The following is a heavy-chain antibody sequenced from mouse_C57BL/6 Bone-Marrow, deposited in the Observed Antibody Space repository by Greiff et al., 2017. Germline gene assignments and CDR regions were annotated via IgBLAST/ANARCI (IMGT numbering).Heavy chain of an antibody. CDR2: ISSGGDYI. CDR1: GFTFSSYA. Sequence: EVQRVESGEGLVKPGGSLKLSCAASGFTFSSYAMSWVRQTPEKRLEWVAYISSGGDYIYYADNVKGRFTLSRDNARNTLYLQMSRLKSEDTAMYYCTRGDLPEAYWGQGTLVTVSA. J-gene: IGHJ3*01. CDR3: TRGDLPEAY. V-gene: IGHV5-9-1*02.